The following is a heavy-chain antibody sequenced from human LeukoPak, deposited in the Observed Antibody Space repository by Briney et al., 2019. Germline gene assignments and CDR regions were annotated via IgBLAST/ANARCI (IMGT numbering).Heavy chain of an antibody. CDR1: GYTFTGYY. J-gene: IGHJ4*02. V-gene: IGHV1-2*02. D-gene: IGHD2-15*01. CDR3: ARVGYCGGGSCYSADY. Sequence: ASVKVSCKASGYTFTGYYMHWVRQAPGQGLEWMGWINPNSGGTNYAQKFQGRVTMTRDTSISTAYMELSRLRSDDTAVYYCARVGYCGGGSCYSADYWGQGTLVTVSS. CDR2: INPNSGGT.